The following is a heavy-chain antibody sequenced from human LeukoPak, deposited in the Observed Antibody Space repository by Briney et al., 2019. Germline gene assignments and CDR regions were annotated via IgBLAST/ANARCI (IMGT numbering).Heavy chain of an antibody. V-gene: IGHV3-23*01. Sequence: GGSLRLSCAASGFTFSSYGMSWVRQAPGKGLEWVSAISSSGGTAYYADSVKGRFTISRDNSKNTLYLQVNSLRAEDTAVYYCAKDQVMVTAITSFDYWGQGTLVTVSS. J-gene: IGHJ4*02. CDR1: GFTFSSYG. D-gene: IGHD2-21*02. CDR2: ISSSGGTA. CDR3: AKDQVMVTAITSFDY.